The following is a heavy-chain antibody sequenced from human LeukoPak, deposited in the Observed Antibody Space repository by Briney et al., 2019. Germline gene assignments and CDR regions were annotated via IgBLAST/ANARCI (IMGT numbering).Heavy chain of an antibody. D-gene: IGHD2-21*02. CDR3: ARVLVTAYGNWFDP. V-gene: IGHV3-66*01. Sequence: GGSLRLSCAASGFTVSSNYMSWVRQAPGKGLEWVSVIYSGGSTYYADSVKGRFTISRDNSKNTLYLQMNCLRAEDMAVYYCARVLVTAYGNWFDPWGQGTLVTVSS. CDR1: GFTVSSNY. J-gene: IGHJ5*02. CDR2: IYSGGST.